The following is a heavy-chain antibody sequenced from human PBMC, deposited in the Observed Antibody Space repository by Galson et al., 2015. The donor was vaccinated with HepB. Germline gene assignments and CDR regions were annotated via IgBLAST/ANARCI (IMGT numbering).Heavy chain of an antibody. CDR1: GYNFKSYG. V-gene: IGHV1-18*01. J-gene: IGHJ4*02. Sequence: SVKVSCKPSGYNFKSYGISWVRQAPGQGLEWMGWISIYNGKPNYAQKFQGRVTMSTDISTRTVSMELRSLRSDDTAVYYCARSLGFYDFWGQGTLVIVS. CDR3: ARSLGFYDF. D-gene: IGHD3-16*01. CDR2: ISIYNGKP.